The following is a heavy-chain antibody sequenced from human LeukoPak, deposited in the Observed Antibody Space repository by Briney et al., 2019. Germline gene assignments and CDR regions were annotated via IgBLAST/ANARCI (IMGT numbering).Heavy chain of an antibody. CDR1: GFTFNFYS. V-gene: IGHV3-23*01. J-gene: IGHJ4*02. D-gene: IGHD2/OR15-2a*01. CDR3: AKVGPLSSTTGLGTDY. Sequence: GGSLRLSCAASGFTFNFYSMNWVRQAPGKGLEWLSGISAGGDLTFHADSLKGRFTISRDNSKNTLYLQMNSLRAEDTAVYYCAKVGPLSSTTGLGTDYWGQGTLVTVSS. CDR2: ISAGGDLT.